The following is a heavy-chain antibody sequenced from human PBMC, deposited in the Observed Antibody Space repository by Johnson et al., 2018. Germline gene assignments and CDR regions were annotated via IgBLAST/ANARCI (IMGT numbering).Heavy chain of an antibody. CDR2: ISYDGSNK. D-gene: IGHD3-10*01. CDR3: VKVLGDYYGWDAFDI. J-gene: IGHJ3*02. Sequence: QVQLQESGGGVVQXGRSLRLSCAASGFTFSSYGMHWVRQAPGKGLEWVAVISYDGSNKYYADSVKGRFTISRANSKNPLYLQMNSLRAEDTAVYYCVKVLGDYYGWDAFDIWGKGTMVTVSS. CDR1: GFTFSSYG. V-gene: IGHV3-30*18.